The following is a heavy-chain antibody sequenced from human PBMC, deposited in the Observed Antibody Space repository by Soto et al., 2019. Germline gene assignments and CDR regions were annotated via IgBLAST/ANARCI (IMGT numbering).Heavy chain of an antibody. CDR3: AFGNLSYYFDY. D-gene: IGHD3-16*01. Sequence: LXLSCAASGFTFSGFGMHWVRQAPGKGLEWVANIWYDGSDKYYADSVKGRFTISRDNSKNTLYLQMNSLRAEDTAVYHCAFGNLSYYFDYWGQGTPVTVSS. CDR2: IWYDGSDK. V-gene: IGHV3-33*01. CDR1: GFTFSGFG. J-gene: IGHJ4*02.